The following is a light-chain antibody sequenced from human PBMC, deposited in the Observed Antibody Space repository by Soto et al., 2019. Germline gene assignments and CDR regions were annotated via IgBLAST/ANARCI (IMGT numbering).Light chain of an antibody. J-gene: IGLJ3*02. Sequence: QLVLTQSPSASASLGASVKLTCTLSSGHSSYAIAWHQQQPEKGPRYLMKLNSDGSHSKGDGIPDRCSGSSSGAERYLTISSLQSEDEADYYCQTWGTGIQVFGGGTQLTVL. V-gene: IGLV4-69*01. CDR3: QTWGTGIQV. CDR2: LNSDGSH. CDR1: SGHSSYA.